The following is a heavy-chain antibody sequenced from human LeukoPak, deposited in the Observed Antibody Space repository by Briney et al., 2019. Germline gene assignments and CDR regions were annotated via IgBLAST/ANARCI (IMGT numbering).Heavy chain of an antibody. CDR1: GGTCSSYA. Sequence: SVKVSCKASGGTCSSYAISWVRQAPGQGLEWMGGIIPIFGTANYAQKFQGRVTITTDESTSTAYMELSSLRSEDTAVYYCARARRDGYNLRLDYWGQGTLVTVSS. D-gene: IGHD5-24*01. J-gene: IGHJ4*02. CDR3: ARARRDGYNLRLDY. V-gene: IGHV1-69*05. CDR2: IIPIFGTA.